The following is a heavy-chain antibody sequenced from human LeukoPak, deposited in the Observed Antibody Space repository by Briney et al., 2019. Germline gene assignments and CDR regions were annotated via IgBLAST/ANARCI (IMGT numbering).Heavy chain of an antibody. Sequence: GGSLRLSCAASGFTFSSYAMSWVRQAPGKGLEWVSAISGSGGSTYYADSVKGRFTISRDNSKNTLYLQMNSLRAEDTAVYYCAKDSKYSSSWYPIDYWGQGTLVTVSS. CDR2: ISGSGGST. D-gene: IGHD6-13*01. CDR1: GFTFSSYA. CDR3: AKDSKYSSSWYPIDY. J-gene: IGHJ4*02. V-gene: IGHV3-23*01.